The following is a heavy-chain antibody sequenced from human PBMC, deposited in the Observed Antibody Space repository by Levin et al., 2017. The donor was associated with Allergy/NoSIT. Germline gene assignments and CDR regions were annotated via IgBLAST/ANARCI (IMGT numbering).Heavy chain of an antibody. CDR1: GGSISSYY. CDR3: ASIYGSGLFIDY. D-gene: IGHD3-10*01. J-gene: IGHJ4*02. CDR2: IYYSGTT. Sequence: SETLSLTCTVSGGSISSYYWSWIRQPPGKGLEWIGYIYYSGTTNYNASLKSRVTISVDTSKNLFSLKLNSVTAADTAVYYCASIYGSGLFIDYWGQGTLVTVSS. V-gene: IGHV4-59*01.